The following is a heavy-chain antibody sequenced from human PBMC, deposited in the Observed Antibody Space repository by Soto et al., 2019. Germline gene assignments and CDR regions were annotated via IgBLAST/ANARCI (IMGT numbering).Heavy chain of an antibody. CDR2: IYDSVNT. CDR3: ARVDHRGYFAILTDY. Sequence: KPSETLSLTCTVSGDSLSSGGHYWSWIRQHPGKGLEWIGHIYDSVNTYYSPSLRSRVTISADMSKTQFSLNLRSVTAADTAVYYCARVDHRGYFAILTDYWGQGTLVTVSS. V-gene: IGHV4-31*03. CDR1: GDSLSSGGHY. D-gene: IGHD3-9*01. J-gene: IGHJ4*02.